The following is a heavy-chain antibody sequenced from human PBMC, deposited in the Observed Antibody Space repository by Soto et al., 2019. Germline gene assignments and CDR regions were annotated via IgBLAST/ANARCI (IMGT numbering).Heavy chain of an antibody. CDR1: GFTFSNAW. Sequence: GGSLRLSCAASGFTFSNAWMNWVRQAPGKGLEWVGRIKSKTDGGTTDYAAPVKGRFTISRDDSKNTRYLQMNSLKTEDTAVYYCTTDGYGQEGVGYPNYYYGMDVWGQGTTVTVSS. CDR2: IKSKTDGGTT. CDR3: TTDGYGQEGVGYPNYYYGMDV. J-gene: IGHJ6*02. D-gene: IGHD5-12*01. V-gene: IGHV3-15*07.